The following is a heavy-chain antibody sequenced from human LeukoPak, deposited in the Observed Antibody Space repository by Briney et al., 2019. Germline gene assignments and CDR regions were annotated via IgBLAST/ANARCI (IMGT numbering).Heavy chain of an antibody. CDR2: IYHIGST. J-gene: IGHJ4*02. Sequence: SETLSLTCTVSGGSISGYYWNWIRQSPGRGLEWIGYIYHIGSTNYSPSLKNRLTISVDTSKNQLSLTLSSVTAADTAVYYCSRSPSGCDGYFDHWAREPGSPSPQ. CDR3: SRSPSGCDGYFDH. D-gene: IGHD2-21*02. CDR1: GGSISGYY. V-gene: IGHV4-59*01.